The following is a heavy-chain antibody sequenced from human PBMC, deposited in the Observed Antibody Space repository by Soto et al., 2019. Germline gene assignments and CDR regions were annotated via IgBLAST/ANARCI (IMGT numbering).Heavy chain of an antibody. CDR2: IHYSGST. CDR3: ARGPPAYCGGDCYPGP. CDR1: GGSISSGGYY. J-gene: IGHJ5*02. Sequence: QVQLQESGPGLVKPSQTLSLTCSVSGGSISSGGYYWSWIRQHPGKGLEWIGYIHYSGSTYYNPSLKGRVTLSVDTSKNQFSLRLSSVTAADTAVYYCARGPPAYCGGDCYPGPWGQGTLVTVSS. D-gene: IGHD2-21*02. V-gene: IGHV4-31*03.